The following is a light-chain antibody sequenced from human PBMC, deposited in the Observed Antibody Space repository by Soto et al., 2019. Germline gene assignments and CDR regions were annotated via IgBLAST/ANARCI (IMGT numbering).Light chain of an antibody. CDR2: TAS. Sequence: DIQITQSPSSLSASFRDRFTIVRRASQTVSKYVNWYPQQKGKVPDLLIYTASTLSSGVPSRFSGRGSGTEFTLSISSLQPEDFATYYCQQTYTLPRTFAQGTKVDIK. CDR3: QQTYTLPRT. CDR1: QTVSKY. J-gene: IGKJ1*01. V-gene: IGKV1-39*01.